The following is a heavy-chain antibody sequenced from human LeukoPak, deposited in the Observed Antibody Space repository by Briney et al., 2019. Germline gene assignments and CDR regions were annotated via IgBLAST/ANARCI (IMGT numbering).Heavy chain of an antibody. CDR2: IYYTGST. CDR1: GDSISSDY. CDR3: ARVRSITMVRGASYYMDV. D-gene: IGHD3-10*01. Sequence: PSETLSLTCAVSGDSISSDYWSWVRQPPGKGLEWIGYIYYTGSTNYNPSLRSRVTISVDTSKNQFSLKLSSVTAADTAVYYCARVRSITMVRGASYYMDVWGKGTTVTISS. J-gene: IGHJ6*03. V-gene: IGHV4-59*01.